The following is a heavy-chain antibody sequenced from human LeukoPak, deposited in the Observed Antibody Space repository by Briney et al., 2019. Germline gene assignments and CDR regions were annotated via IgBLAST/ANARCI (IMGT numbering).Heavy chain of an antibody. D-gene: IGHD1-26*01. J-gene: IGHJ4*02. CDR2: FYHGGST. V-gene: IGHV4-38-2*02. CDR1: GYSISTGYY. CDR3: ARDHSGSYRFDY. Sequence: SETLSLTCTVSGYSISTGYYWDWIRQPPGKGLEWIGTFYHGGSTNYNPSLKSRVTISVDTSKNQFSLKLSSVTAADTAVYYCARDHSGSYRFDYWGQGTLVTVSS.